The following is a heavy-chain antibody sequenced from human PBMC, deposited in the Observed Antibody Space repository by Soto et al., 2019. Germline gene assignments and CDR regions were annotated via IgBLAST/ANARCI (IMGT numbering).Heavy chain of an antibody. CDR2: ITGSGGHS. CDR1: GFPSSTYGFSTYA. J-gene: IGHJ4*01. Sequence: EVQLLQSGGGLVQPGGSLRLSCLASGFPSSTYGFSTYAMTWVRQPPGKGLKWVSVITGSGGHSYYADSVKGRFTISRDNSRNTLFLQMDSLRADDTAVYFCAKGTSSEFLLSFDDWGHGTLVTVSS. V-gene: IGHV3-23*01. CDR3: AKGTSSEFLLSFDD. D-gene: IGHD3-10*01.